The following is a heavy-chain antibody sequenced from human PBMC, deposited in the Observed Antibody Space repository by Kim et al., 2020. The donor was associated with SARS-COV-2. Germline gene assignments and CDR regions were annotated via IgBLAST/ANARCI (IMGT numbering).Heavy chain of an antibody. CDR1: GFTFSSHW. V-gene: IGHV3-74*01. CDR3: ARDENWSLDY. D-gene: IGHD1-1*01. Sequence: GGYLRLSCAASGFTFSSHWMYWVRQVPGKGLMCVSRIDGDGSGTNYADSVKGRFTISRDNAKGTLYLQMNSQRVHDTAVYDCARDENWSLDYWGQGTLVTVSS. CDR2: IDGDGSGT. J-gene: IGHJ4*02.